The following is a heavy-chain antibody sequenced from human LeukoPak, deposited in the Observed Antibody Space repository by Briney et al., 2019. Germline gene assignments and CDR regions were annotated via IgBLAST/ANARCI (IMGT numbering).Heavy chain of an antibody. D-gene: IGHD5-12*01. V-gene: IGHV3-23*01. J-gene: IGHJ4*02. CDR2: ISSSGGST. CDR1: GFTFSSYA. Sequence: GSLRLSCAASGFTFSSYAMSWVRQAPGKGLEWVSAISSSGGSTYYADSVKGRFTISRDNSKNTLYLQMNSLRAEDTAVYYCAKAKGAIVATTLDYWGQGTLVTVSS. CDR3: AKAKGAIVATTLDY.